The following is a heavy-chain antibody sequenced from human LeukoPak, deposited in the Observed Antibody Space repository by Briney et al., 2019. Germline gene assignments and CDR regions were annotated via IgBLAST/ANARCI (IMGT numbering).Heavy chain of an antibody. CDR3: ARGATDTTRWFDP. CDR2: INWNGGGT. CDR1: GFSFDHNA. Sequence: GGSLRLSCVASGFSFDHNAMSWVRQAPGKGLEWVSGINWNGGGTGYADSVKGRFTISRDNAKNSLYLQMNGLRADDTAAYYCARGATDTTRWFDPWGQGTLVTVSS. V-gene: IGHV3-20*04. D-gene: IGHD1-7*01. J-gene: IGHJ5*02.